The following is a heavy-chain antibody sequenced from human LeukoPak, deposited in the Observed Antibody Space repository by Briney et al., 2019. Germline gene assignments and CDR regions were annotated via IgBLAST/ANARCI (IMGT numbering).Heavy chain of an antibody. D-gene: IGHD3-22*01. Sequence: SETLSLTCAVSGGSISSGGYSWSWIRQPPGKGLEWIGYIYHSGSTYYNPSLKSRVTISVDRSKNQFPLKLSSVTAADTAVYYCARVVVALRGAFDPWGQGTLVTVSS. J-gene: IGHJ5*02. CDR1: GGSISSGGYS. CDR3: ARVVVALRGAFDP. CDR2: IYHSGST. V-gene: IGHV4-30-2*01.